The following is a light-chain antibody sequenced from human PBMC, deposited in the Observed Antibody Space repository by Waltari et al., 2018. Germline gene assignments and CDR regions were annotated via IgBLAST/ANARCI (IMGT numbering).Light chain of an antibody. V-gene: IGLV3-19*01. CDR1: SLRSYY. CDR3: NSRDSSGNHYV. CDR2: GKN. Sequence: SSELTQDPAVSVALGQTVRIPCQGDSLRSYYASWYQQKPGQAPVLVIYGKNNRPSGIPDRFSGSSSVNTASLTITGAQAEDEADYYCNSRDSSGNHYVFGTGTKVTVL. J-gene: IGLJ1*01.